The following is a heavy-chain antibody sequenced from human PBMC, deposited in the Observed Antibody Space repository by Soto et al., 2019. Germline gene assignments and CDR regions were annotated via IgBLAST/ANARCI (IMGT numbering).Heavy chain of an antibody. CDR2: IYYSGST. CDR1: GGSISSYY. D-gene: IGHD4-17*01. J-gene: IGHJ6*03. Sequence: PSETLSLTCTVSGGSISSYYWSWIRQPPGKGLEWIGNIYYSGSTNYNPSLKSRVTISVDTSKNQFSLKLSSVTAADTAVYYCATKPTTTVTVIRYYYYMDVWGKGTTVTVSS. CDR3: ATKPTTTVTVIRYYYYMDV. V-gene: IGHV4-59*08.